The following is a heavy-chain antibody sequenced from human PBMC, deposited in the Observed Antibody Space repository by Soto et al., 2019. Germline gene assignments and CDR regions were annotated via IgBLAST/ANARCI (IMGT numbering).Heavy chain of an antibody. J-gene: IGHJ4*02. CDR3: ARAIGYGPKTDAYYFDY. CDR1: GYTFTSYD. D-gene: IGHD5-18*01. CDR2: MNPNSGNT. V-gene: IGHV1-8*01. Sequence: ASLKVSCKASGYTFTSYDINWVRQATGQGLEWMGWMNPNSGNTGYAQKFQGRVTITADESTSTAYMELSSLRSEDTAVYYCARAIGYGPKTDAYYFDYWGQGTLVTVSS.